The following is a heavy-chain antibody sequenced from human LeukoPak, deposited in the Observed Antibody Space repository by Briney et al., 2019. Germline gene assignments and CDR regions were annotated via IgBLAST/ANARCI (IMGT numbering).Heavy chain of an antibody. V-gene: IGHV4-30-4*01. D-gene: IGHD6-13*01. CDR1: GGSISSGDYY. CDR2: IYYSGST. CDR3: ARSSAAEGPTHNWFGP. J-gene: IGHJ5*02. Sequence: SQTLSLTCTVSGGSISSGDYYWSWIRQPPGKGLEWIGYIYYSGSTYYNPSLKSRVAVSVDTSNNQFSLKVTSVTAADTAIYYCARSSAAEGPTHNWFGPWGRGTLVTVSS.